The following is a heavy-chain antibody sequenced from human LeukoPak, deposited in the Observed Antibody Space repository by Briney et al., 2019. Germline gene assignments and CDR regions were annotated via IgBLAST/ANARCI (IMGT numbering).Heavy chain of an antibody. CDR2: ISGSGGST. CDR3: ARSYVEMATIFGY. J-gene: IGHJ4*02. CDR1: GFTFSSYA. D-gene: IGHD5-24*01. Sequence: GGSLRLSCAASGFTFSSYAMSWVRQAPGKGLEWVSAISGSGGSTYYADSVKGRFTISRDNSKNTLYLQMNSLRADDTAVYYCARSYVEMATIFGYWGQGTLVTVSS. V-gene: IGHV3-23*01.